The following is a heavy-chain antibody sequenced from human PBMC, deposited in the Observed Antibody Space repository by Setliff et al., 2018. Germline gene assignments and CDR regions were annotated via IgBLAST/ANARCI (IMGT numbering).Heavy chain of an antibody. V-gene: IGHV3-7*01. D-gene: IGHD6-19*01. J-gene: IGHJ4*02. CDR1: GFTFTNYW. CDR2: IKQDESEK. Sequence: LRLSCAASGFTFTNYWINWVRQAPGKGLEWVANIKQDESEKHYVGSVKGRFTISRDNARNSVYLQMNSLRAEDAAVYYCATSDWYAAFDHWGQGTQVTVSS. CDR3: ATSDWYAAFDH.